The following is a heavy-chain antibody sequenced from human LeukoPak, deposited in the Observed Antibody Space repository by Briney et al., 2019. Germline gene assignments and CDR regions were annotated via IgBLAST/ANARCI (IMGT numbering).Heavy chain of an antibody. V-gene: IGHV4-59*01. CDR1: GGPISSYY. D-gene: IGHD1-1*01. J-gene: IGHJ4*02. Sequence: PSETLSLTCTVSGGPISSYYWSWIRQPPGRGLEWIAYISNSGSTNYNPSLKSRVTISVDTSKDQFSLKMSSVTAADTAVYYCARSQTGSNAGIFEYWGQGTLVTVSS. CDR2: ISNSGST. CDR3: ARSQTGSNAGIFEY.